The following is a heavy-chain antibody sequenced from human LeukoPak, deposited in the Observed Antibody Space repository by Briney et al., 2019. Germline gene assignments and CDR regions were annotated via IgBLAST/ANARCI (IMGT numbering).Heavy chain of an antibody. J-gene: IGHJ2*01. V-gene: IGHV3-23*01. CDR1: GFTFSSYA. CDR2: ISGSGGST. CDR3: AKDRTAVPLAYWYFDL. Sequence: GGSLRLSCAASGFTFSSYAMSWVRQAPGKGLEWVSAISGSGGSTYYADSVKGRFTISRDNSKNTLYLQMNSLRAEDTAVYYCAKDRTAVPLAYWYFDLWGRGTLVTVSS. D-gene: IGHD2-2*01.